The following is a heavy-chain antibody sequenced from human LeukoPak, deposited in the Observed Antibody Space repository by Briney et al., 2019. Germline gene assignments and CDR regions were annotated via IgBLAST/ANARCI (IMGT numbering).Heavy chain of an antibody. CDR3: ARDSFSSGYSD. CDR2: IKQDGSEK. V-gene: IGHV3-7*01. D-gene: IGHD3-22*01. Sequence: PGGSLRLSCAASGFTFSSYWMSWVRQATGKGREWVANIKQDGSEKYYVDSVKGRFTISRDNAKNSLYLQMNSLRAEDTAVYYCARDSFSSGYSDWGQGTLVTVSS. J-gene: IGHJ4*02. CDR1: GFTFSSYW.